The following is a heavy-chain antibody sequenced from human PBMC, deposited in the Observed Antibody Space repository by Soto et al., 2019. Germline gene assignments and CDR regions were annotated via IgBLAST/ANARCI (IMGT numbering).Heavy chain of an antibody. D-gene: IGHD2-21*02. Sequence: EVQLLESGGGFVQPGGSLRLSCTASGVGLSTYAISWVRQAPGKGLEWVSVISGNSGKTDYADSVKGRLSISRDKSANTVYLQMNRLRAEDPAVYYCALPSFGGDCYSPFDYWGQGTLVTVSS. CDR2: ISGNSGKT. CDR3: ALPSFGGDCYSPFDY. V-gene: IGHV3-23*01. CDR1: GVGLSTYA. J-gene: IGHJ4*02.